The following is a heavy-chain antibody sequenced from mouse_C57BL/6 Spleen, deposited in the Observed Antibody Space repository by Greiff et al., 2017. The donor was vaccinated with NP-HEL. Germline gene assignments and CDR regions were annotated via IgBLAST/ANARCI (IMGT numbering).Heavy chain of an antibody. CDR1: GYTFTSYG. V-gene: IGHV1-81*01. D-gene: IGHD2-5*01. CDR2: IYPRSGNT. J-gene: IGHJ2*01. Sequence: VQLQQSGAELARPGASVKLSCKASGYTFTSYGISWVKQRTGQGLEWIGEIYPRSGNTYYNEKFKGKATLTADKSSSTAYMELRSLTSEDSAVYFCAREDYSNYEFEYWGQGTTLTVSS. CDR3: AREDYSNYEFEY.